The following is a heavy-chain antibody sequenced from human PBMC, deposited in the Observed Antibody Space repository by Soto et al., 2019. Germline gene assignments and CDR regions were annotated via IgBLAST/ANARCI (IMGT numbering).Heavy chain of an antibody. CDR2: ISYDGSNK. V-gene: IGHV3-30-3*01. Sequence: QVQLVESGGGVVQPGRSLRLSCAASGFTFSSYAMHWVRQAPGKGLEWVAVISYDGSNKYYADSVKGRFTISRDNSKNTLYLQMNSLRAEDTAVYYCAGDWRSILYYFDYWRQGTLVTVSS. J-gene: IGHJ4*02. D-gene: IGHD2-21*01. CDR1: GFTFSSYA. CDR3: AGDWRSILYYFDY.